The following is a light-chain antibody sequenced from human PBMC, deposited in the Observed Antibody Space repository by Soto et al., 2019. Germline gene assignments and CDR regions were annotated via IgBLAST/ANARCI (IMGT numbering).Light chain of an antibody. CDR1: QSVLYSSNNKNY. J-gene: IGKJ1*01. V-gene: IGKV4-1*01. CDR3: QQYYSTPPLT. Sequence: DIVMTQSPDSLAVSLGERATINCKSSQSVLYSSNNKNYLAWYQQKPGQPPKLLIYWASTRESGVPDRFSGSGSGTDFTLIISSLQAEDVAVYYCQQYYSTPPLTFGQGTKVEIK. CDR2: WAS.